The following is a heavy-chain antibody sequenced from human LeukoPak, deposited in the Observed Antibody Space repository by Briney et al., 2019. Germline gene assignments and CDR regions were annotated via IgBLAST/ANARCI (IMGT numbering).Heavy chain of an antibody. V-gene: IGHV1-2*02. CDR1: GYTFTNHY. J-gene: IGHJ4*02. D-gene: IGHD1-1*01. CDR3: VPPLYCRDDRLPLAY. Sequence: GASVKVSCKASGYTFTNHYLHWVRQAPGQGLEWVGWIHPNTGDTQQLQKFQGRVTMTRDTSTSTAYMELTSLTSDDTAVYFCVPPLYCRDDRLPLAYWGQGTLVTVSS. CDR2: IHPNTGDT.